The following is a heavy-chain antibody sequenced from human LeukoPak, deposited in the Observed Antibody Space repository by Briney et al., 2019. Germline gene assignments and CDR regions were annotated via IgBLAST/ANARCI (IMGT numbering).Heavy chain of an antibody. D-gene: IGHD2-15*01. CDR3: AKVPAPYCSGGSCYL. CDR2: ISGSGGST. CDR1: GFTFSSYA. J-gene: IGHJ5*02. Sequence: GGSLRLSCAASGFTFSSYAMSWVRQAPGKGLEWVSAISGSGGSTYYADSVKGRFTISRDNSKNTLYLQMNSLRAEDTAVYYCAKVPAPYCSGGSCYLWGQGTLVTVSS. V-gene: IGHV3-23*01.